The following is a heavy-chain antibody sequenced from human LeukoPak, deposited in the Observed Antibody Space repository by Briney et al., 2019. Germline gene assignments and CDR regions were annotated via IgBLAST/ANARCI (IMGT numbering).Heavy chain of an antibody. D-gene: IGHD1-14*01. CDR3: ARQTPYNGNHYFDY. Sequence: SETLSLTCTVSGGSIIGHYWSWIRQSPGKELGWIAYIYSHENTNYSPSLNGRATISEDTSKNQLSLKVRSVTTADTAVYYCARQTPYNGNHYFDYWGQGILVTVSS. J-gene: IGHJ4*02. CDR1: GGSIIGHY. CDR2: IYSHENT. V-gene: IGHV4-4*09.